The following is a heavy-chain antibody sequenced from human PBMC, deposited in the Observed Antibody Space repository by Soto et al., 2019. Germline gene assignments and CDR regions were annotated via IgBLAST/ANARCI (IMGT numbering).Heavy chain of an antibody. Sequence: PSETLSLTCTVSGGSISSGGYYWSWIRQHPGKGLEWIGYIYYSGSTYYNPSLKSRVTISVDTSKNQFSLKLSSVTAADTAVYYCARKPSRRDGYNFWYYGMDVWGQGTTVTVSS. D-gene: IGHD5-12*01. V-gene: IGHV4-31*03. CDR2: IYYSGST. J-gene: IGHJ6*02. CDR1: GGSISSGGYY. CDR3: ARKPSRRDGYNFWYYGMDV.